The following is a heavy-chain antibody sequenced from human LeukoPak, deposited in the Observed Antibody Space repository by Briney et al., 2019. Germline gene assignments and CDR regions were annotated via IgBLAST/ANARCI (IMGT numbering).Heavy chain of an antibody. J-gene: IGHJ2*01. CDR1: GFTFNTVW. D-gene: IGHD6-19*01. V-gene: IGHV3-7*01. CDR2: IKGDGSEK. CDR3: ARLGYASAWSYWYFDL. Sequence: AGGSLRLSCAASGFTFNTVWMTWVRQAPGKGLEWVANIKGDGSEKSYADSVRGRFTISRDNAQNSLFHQMNMLRVEDTAIYYCARLGYASAWSYWYFDLWGRGTLVTVSS.